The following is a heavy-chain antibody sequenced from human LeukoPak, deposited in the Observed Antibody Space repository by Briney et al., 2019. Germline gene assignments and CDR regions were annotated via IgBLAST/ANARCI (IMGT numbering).Heavy chain of an antibody. Sequence: ASVKVSCKASGYNFRAYYIHWVRQAPGQGLEWLGYIRPMTCDTNYAQKFQDRVTFSMDTSTATAYMELRSLRSDDTAFYYCGRGVQSFDAWGQGTLVTVSS. CDR1: GYNFRAYY. CDR3: GRGVQSFDA. V-gene: IGHV1-2*02. J-gene: IGHJ5*02. CDR2: IRPMTCDT.